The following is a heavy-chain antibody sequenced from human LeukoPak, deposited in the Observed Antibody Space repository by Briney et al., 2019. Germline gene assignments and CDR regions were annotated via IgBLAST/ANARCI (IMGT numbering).Heavy chain of an antibody. CDR3: ARHRLLSRRAFDI. D-gene: IGHD2-2*01. J-gene: IGHJ3*02. CDR1: GGSISSSSYY. V-gene: IGHV4-39*01. CDR2: IYYSGST. Sequence: TSETLSLTCTVSGGSISSSSYYWGWIRQPPGKGLEWIGSIYYSGSTYYNPSLKSRVTISVDTSKNQFSLKLSSVTAADTAVYYCARHRLLSRRAFDIWGQGTMVTVSS.